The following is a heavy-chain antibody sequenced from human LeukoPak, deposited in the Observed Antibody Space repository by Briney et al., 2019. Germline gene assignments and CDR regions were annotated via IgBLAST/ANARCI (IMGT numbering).Heavy chain of an antibody. CDR1: GGSISSYY. J-gene: IGHJ5*02. Sequence: PSETLSLTCTVSGGSISSYYWSWIRQPPGKGLEWIGYIYYSGSTNYNPSLKSRVTISVDTSKNQFSLKLSSVTAADTAVYYCARGQATIDSNWFDPWGRGTLVTVSS. CDR2: IYYSGST. V-gene: IGHV4-59*01. D-gene: IGHD5-12*01. CDR3: ARGQATIDSNWFDP.